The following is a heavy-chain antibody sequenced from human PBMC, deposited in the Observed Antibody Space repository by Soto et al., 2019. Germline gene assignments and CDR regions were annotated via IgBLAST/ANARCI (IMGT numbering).Heavy chain of an antibody. Sequence: EVQLVESGGGLVQPGGSLRLSCAASGFTFSSYWMSWVRQAPGKGLEWVANIKQDGSEKYYVDSVKGRFTISRDNAKNSLYLQMNSLRAEDTAVYYCARGRSRGGSLYYLDYWGQGTLVTVSS. J-gene: IGHJ4*02. CDR2: IKQDGSEK. D-gene: IGHD2-15*01. V-gene: IGHV3-7*03. CDR1: GFTFSSYW. CDR3: ARGRSRGGSLYYLDY.